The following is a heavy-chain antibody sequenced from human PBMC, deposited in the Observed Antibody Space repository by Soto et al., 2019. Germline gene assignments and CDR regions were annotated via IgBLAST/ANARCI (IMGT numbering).Heavy chain of an antibody. Sequence: SETLSLTCAVSGGSISSGGYSWSWIRQPPGKGLEGIGYIYHSGSIYYNPSLKSRVTISVDRSKNQFSLKLSSVTAADTAVYYCARFEYTGSPFDPWGQGTLVTVS. CDR3: ARFEYTGSPFDP. V-gene: IGHV4-30-2*01. CDR2: IYHSGSI. J-gene: IGHJ5*02. D-gene: IGHD1-26*01. CDR1: GGSISSGGYS.